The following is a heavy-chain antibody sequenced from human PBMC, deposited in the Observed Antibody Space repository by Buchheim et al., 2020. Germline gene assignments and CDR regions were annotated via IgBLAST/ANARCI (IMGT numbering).Heavy chain of an antibody. J-gene: IGHJ5*01. CDR2: IFYTGSS. Sequence: QVQLEKSGPGLANPSETLSLTCSVSGGSIRSSDHYWGWIRQPPGKGLQYIASIFYTGSSYYNPSLQTRVTISVDTSKNQFSLELTSVAAADAAVYYCARHEVVGGSVVDSWGQGIL. CDR3: ARHEVVGGSVVDS. D-gene: IGHD1-26*01. V-gene: IGHV4-39*01. CDR1: GGSIRSSDHY.